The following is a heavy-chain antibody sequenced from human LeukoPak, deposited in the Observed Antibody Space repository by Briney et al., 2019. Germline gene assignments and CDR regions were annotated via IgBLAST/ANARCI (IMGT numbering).Heavy chain of an antibody. CDR2: IYSGGST. J-gene: IGHJ4*02. V-gene: IGHV3-66*01. CDR1: GITVSSNY. D-gene: IGHD3-10*01. Sequence: PGGSLRLSCAASGITVSSNYMSWVRQAPGKGLEWVSLIYSGGSTNYAASVKGRFTISRDNSKNTLYLQMNSLRGEDTAVYYCVKDSSSGSYFDYWGQGTLVTVSS. CDR3: VKDSSSGSYFDY.